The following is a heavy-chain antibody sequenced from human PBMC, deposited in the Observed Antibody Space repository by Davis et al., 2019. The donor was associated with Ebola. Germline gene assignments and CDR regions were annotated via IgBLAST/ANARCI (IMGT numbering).Heavy chain of an antibody. V-gene: IGHV3-11*06. CDR1: GFTVSSDY. CDR2: ISANSDYT. Sequence: GGSLRLSCVASGFTVSSDYMTWIRQAPGKGLEWVAYISANSDYTNHAESVRGRFTISRDNAKNSLFLQMDSLRAEDTAVYYCARAGDSGGYPLWGQGTLVTVSS. J-gene: IGHJ4*02. CDR3: ARAGDSGGYPL. D-gene: IGHD3-22*01.